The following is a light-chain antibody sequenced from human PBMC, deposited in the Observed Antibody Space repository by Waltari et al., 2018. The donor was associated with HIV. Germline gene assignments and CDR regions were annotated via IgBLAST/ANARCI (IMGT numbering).Light chain of an antibody. CDR1: SSDSDVSYY. CDR2: DVT. CDR3: CSYAGSKTHNVA. V-gene: IGLV2-11*01. J-gene: IGLJ2*01. Sequence: QSALTQPRSVSGSPGQSVTISCSGTSSDSDVSYYSSWYQQHPGKAPQIIIYDVTKRPSGVPDRFSGSKSGNTASLTISGLQAEDEADYYCCSYAGSKTHNVAFGGGTRLTVL.